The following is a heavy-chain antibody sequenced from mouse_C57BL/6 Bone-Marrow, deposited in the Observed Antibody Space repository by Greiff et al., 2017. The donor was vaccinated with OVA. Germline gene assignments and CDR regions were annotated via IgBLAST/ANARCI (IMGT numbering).Heavy chain of an antibody. CDR1: GFTFSSYG. CDR2: ISSGGSYT. Sequence: EVQLVESGGDLVKPGGSLKLSCAASGFTFSSYGMSWVRQTPDKRLEWVATISSGGSYTYYPASVTGRFTISRDNAKTTLYLQMSSLKSEDTAMYYSARYWYYAMDYWGQGTSVTVSS. D-gene: IGHD4-1*01. J-gene: IGHJ4*01. CDR3: ARYWYYAMDY. V-gene: IGHV5-6*01.